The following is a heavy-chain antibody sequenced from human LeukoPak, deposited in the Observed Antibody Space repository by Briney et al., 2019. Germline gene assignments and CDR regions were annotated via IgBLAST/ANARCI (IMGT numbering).Heavy chain of an antibody. J-gene: IGHJ4*02. D-gene: IGHD3-10*01. CDR2: ISSSSSTI. Sequence: GGSLRLSCAASGFTFSSYSMNWVRQAPGKGLEWVSYISSSSSTIYYADSVKGRFTISRDNAKNSLYLRMNSLRDEDTAVYYCARVVRGVTPDYWGQGTLVTVSS. CDR1: GFTFSSYS. CDR3: ARVVRGVTPDY. V-gene: IGHV3-48*02.